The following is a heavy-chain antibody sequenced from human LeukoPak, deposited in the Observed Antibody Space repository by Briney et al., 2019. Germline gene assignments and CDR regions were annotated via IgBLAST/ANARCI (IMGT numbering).Heavy chain of an antibody. D-gene: IGHD3-10*01. J-gene: IGHJ4*02. CDR3: ARDPFITMVRGVIIDY. CDR1: GGSISSYY. CDR2: IYYSGST. Sequence: SETLSLTCTVSGGSISSYYWSWIRQPPGKGLEWIGYIYYSGSTNYNPSLKSRVTISVDTSKNQFSLKLSSVTAADTAVYYCARDPFITMVRGVIIDYWGQGTLVTVYS. V-gene: IGHV4-59*12.